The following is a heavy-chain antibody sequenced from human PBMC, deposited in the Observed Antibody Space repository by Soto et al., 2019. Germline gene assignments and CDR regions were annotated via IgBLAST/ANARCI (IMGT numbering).Heavy chain of an antibody. J-gene: IGHJ6*02. CDR2: TYYSSKWYY. Sequence: SQTLSLTCAISGDSVSNSRAALNWIRDSPSRGLEWLGRTYYSSKWYYDYAVSVQSRITISPGTSKNQFSLQLGSVTPEDTAVYYCAGGYGLNVWGQGTTVTVSS. V-gene: IGHV6-1*01. CDR3: AGGYGLNV. CDR1: GDSVSNSRAA.